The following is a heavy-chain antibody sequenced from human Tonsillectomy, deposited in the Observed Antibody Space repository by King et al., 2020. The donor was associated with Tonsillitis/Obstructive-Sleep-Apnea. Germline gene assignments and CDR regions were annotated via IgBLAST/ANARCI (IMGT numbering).Heavy chain of an antibody. Sequence: VTLKESVPALVKPTQTLTLTCTFSGFSLSTSGMCLSWIRQPPGKALELLALSDCDDDKYYSTFLKTRLTISKDTSKNQVVLTMTNMDPVDTATYYCARISGCYLDSYWYFDLWGRGTLVTVSS. CDR2: SDCDDDK. CDR3: ARISGCYLDSYWYFDL. D-gene: IGHD2-2*01. J-gene: IGHJ2*01. V-gene: IGHV2-70*01. CDR1: GFSLSTSGMC.